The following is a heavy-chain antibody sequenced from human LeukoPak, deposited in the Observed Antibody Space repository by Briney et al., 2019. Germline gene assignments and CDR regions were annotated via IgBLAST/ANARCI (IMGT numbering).Heavy chain of an antibody. V-gene: IGHV3-30*01. D-gene: IGHD4-11*01. CDR1: GFTFSSYA. CDR3: ARDNNYSKGAYYYYYMDV. CDR2: ISYDGSNK. J-gene: IGHJ6*03. Sequence: GGSLRLSCAASGFTFSSYAMHWVRQAPGKGLEWVAVISYDGSNKYYADSVKGRFTISRDNSKNTLYLQMNSLRAEDTAVYYCARDNNYSKGAYYYYYMDVWGKGTTVTVSS.